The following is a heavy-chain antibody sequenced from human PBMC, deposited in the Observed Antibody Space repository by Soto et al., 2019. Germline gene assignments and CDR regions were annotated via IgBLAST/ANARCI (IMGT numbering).Heavy chain of an antibody. D-gene: IGHD3-3*01. V-gene: IGHV1-69*06. CDR3: ARGRVALYAFDL. CDR2: VTPVYDTT. J-gene: IGHJ3*01. CDR1: GATFDTYA. Sequence: QVQLVQSGAAVKKPGSSVKISCKASGATFDTYAFIWVRQAPGQGFEWLGGVTPVYDTTNYAQKFQGRLTITADKLTTTAYMELSSLRSDDTALYFCARGRVALYAFDLWGQGTMVTVSS.